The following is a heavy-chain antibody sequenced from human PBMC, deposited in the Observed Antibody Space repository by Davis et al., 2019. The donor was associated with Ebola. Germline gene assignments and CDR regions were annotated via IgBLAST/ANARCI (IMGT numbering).Heavy chain of an antibody. Sequence: HTGGSLRLSCTASGFTFNKYWMHWVRLAPEKGLVWVSHITSDGRITRYADSVKGRFTVSRDNSKNSLFLQMNSLRSEDTAFYYCVKDNHKPNVYGGWLDPWGQGTLVTVSS. D-gene: IGHD2-15*01. V-gene: IGHV3-74*01. CDR2: ITSDGRIT. J-gene: IGHJ5*02. CDR1: GFTFNKYW. CDR3: VKDNHKPNVYGGWLDP.